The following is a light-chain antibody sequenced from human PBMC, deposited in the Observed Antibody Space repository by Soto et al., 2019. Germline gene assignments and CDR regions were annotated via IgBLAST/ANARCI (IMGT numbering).Light chain of an antibody. CDR1: QSVLYSSNNKNY. CDR2: WAS. CDR3: QQYYSTPRT. J-gene: IGKJ2*01. Sequence: DIVMTQSPDSLAASLGERATINCKSSQSVLYSSNNKNYLAWYQQKPGQPPKLLIYWASTRESGVPDRFSGSGSGTDVTLTISSLQAEDVAVYYCQQYYSTPRTFGQGTKLEIK. V-gene: IGKV4-1*01.